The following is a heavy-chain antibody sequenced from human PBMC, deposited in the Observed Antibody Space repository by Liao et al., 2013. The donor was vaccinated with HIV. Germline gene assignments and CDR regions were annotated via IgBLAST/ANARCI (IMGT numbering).Heavy chain of an antibody. CDR1: GVSISSYY. CDR3: ARSYYDILTGYYYFDY. Sequence: QVQLQESGPGLVKPSETLSLTCTVSGVSISSYYWSWIRQPPGKGLEWIGYIYYSGSTNYNPSLKSRVTISVDTSKNQFSLKLSSVTAADTAVYYCARSYYDILTGYYYFDYWGQGTLVTVSS. CDR2: IYYSGST. V-gene: IGHV4-59*01. D-gene: IGHD3-9*01. J-gene: IGHJ4*02.